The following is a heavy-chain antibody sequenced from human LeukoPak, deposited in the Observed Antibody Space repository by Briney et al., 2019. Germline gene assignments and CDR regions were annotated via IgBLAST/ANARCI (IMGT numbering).Heavy chain of an antibody. J-gene: IGHJ5*02. CDR1: GYTFTSYY. Sequence: VASVKVSCKASGYTFTSYYMHWVRQAPGQGLEWMGWINPNSGGTNYAQKFQGWVTMTRDTSISTAYMELSRLRSDDTAVYYCARDILTGSNWFDPWGQGTLVTVSS. V-gene: IGHV1-2*04. CDR2: INPNSGGT. CDR3: ARDILTGSNWFDP. D-gene: IGHD3-9*01.